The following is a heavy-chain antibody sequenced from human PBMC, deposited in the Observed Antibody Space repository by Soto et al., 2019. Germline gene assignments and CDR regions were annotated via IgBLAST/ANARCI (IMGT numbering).Heavy chain of an antibody. J-gene: IGHJ6*02. V-gene: IGHV3-11*06. CDR2: ISGSNIYT. Sequence: GGSLRLSCAASGFTFSDYYMSWIRQAPGKGLEWISYISGSNIYTNYADSVKGRFTISRDNANNSLYLQMDSLRVEDTAVSYCARARGEVIPAAIGGGYGMDVWGQGPTVTVSS. CDR3: ARARGEVIPAAIGGGYGMDV. D-gene: IGHD2-2*01. CDR1: GFTFSDYY.